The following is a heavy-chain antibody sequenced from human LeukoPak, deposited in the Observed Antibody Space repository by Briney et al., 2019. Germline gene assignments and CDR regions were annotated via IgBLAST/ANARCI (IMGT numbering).Heavy chain of an antibody. CDR3: ARDLATRGNWFDP. D-gene: IGHD5-12*01. Sequence: SVKVSCKASGGTFSSYAISWVRQAPGQGLEWMGGSIPIFGTANYAQKFQGRVTITADKSTSTAYMELSSLRSEDTAVYYCARDLATRGNWFDPWGQGTLVTVSS. V-gene: IGHV1-69*06. J-gene: IGHJ5*02. CDR2: SIPIFGTA. CDR1: GGTFSSYA.